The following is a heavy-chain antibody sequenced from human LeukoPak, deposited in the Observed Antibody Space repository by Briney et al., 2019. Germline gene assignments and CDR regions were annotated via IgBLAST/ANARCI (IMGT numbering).Heavy chain of an antibody. CDR3: ARDMVSTWPYFYTYYYMDV. J-gene: IGHJ6*03. V-gene: IGHV4-4*07. CDR1: GASITSHS. CDR2: IHGNGTT. Sequence: SETLSLTCTVSGASITSHSWNWIRQPAGKGLEWIGRIHGNGTTNYNPSLKSRVTMSLDTTKSQFPLKVPSVTAADTALYYCARDMVSTWPYFYTYYYMDVWGQGTTVAVSS. D-gene: IGHD3-22*01.